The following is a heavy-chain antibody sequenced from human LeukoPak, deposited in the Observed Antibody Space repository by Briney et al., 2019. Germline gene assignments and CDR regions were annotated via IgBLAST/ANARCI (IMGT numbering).Heavy chain of an antibody. V-gene: IGHV4-4*07. Sequence: SETLSLTCSVSSGSISTYYWSWVRRPAGEGLEWIGHIDMSWSTNYNPSLKSRVTMSVDTSKNQFSLKLSSVTAADTAVYYCARQMATIAFDYWGQGTLVTVSS. CDR3: ARQMATIAFDY. J-gene: IGHJ4*02. CDR1: SGSISTYY. CDR2: IDMSWST. D-gene: IGHD5-24*01.